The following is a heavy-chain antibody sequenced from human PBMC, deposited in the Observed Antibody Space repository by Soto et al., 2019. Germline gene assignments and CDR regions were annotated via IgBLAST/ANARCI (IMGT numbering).Heavy chain of an antibody. CDR1: GFTFSSYG. CDR3: ASFPDAFDI. J-gene: IGHJ3*02. CDR2: IKQDGSDK. V-gene: IGHV3-7*02. Sequence: PGGSLRLSCAASGFTFSSYGMSWVRQAPGKGLEWVANIKQDGSDKYYVDSVKGRFTISRDNAKNSLYLQMNSLRAEDTAVYYCASFPDAFDIWGQGTLVTVSS.